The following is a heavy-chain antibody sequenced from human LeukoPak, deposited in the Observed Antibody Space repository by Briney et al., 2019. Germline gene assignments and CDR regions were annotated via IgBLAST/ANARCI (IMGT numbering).Heavy chain of an antibody. CDR3: TTGLRGPNNF. CDR1: GFTFTTYS. V-gene: IGHV3-15*01. Sequence: GGSLRLSCAASGFTFTTYSMTWVRQAPGKGLEWVGRIKRKSDNETVDYAAPVKGRFSITRDDSKNMLYLQMNSLKTEDTVVYYCTTGLRGPNNFWGQGALVTVSS. D-gene: IGHD2-21*01. CDR2: IKRKSDNETV. J-gene: IGHJ4*02.